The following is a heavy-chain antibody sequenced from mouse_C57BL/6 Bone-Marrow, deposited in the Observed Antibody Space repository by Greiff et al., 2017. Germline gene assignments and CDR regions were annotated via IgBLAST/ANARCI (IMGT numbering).Heavy chain of an antibody. V-gene: IGHV1-5*01. CDR3: TRQGPYYSYAMDY. CDR1: GYTFTSYW. Sequence: VQLQQSGTVLARPGASVKMSCKNSGYTFTSYWMHWVKQRPGQGLEWIGAIYPGNSDTSYNQKFKGNAKLTAVTSASTAYMELSSLTNEDSAVYDCTRQGPYYSYAMDYWGRGTSVTVTA. CDR2: IYPGNSDT. D-gene: IGHD1-1*01. J-gene: IGHJ4*01.